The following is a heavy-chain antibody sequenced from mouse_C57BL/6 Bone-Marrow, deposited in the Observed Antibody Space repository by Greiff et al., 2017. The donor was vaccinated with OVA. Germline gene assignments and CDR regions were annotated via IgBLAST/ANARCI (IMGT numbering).Heavy chain of an antibody. V-gene: IGHV5-9-1*02. J-gene: IGHJ4*01. Sequence: EVKLMESGEGLVKPGGSLKLSCAASGFTFSSYAMSWVRQTPEKRLEWVAYISSGGDYIYYADTVKGRFTISRDNARNTLYLQMSSLKSEDTAMYYCTREFITTVVDGDYWGQGTSVTVSS. CDR3: TREFITTVVDGDY. CDR1: GFTFSSYA. D-gene: IGHD1-1*01. CDR2: ISSGGDYI.